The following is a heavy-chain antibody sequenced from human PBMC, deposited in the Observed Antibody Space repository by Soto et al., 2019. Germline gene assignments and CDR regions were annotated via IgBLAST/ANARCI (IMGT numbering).Heavy chain of an antibody. CDR3: ARGLGYETLY. Sequence: SETPSLTCSVSGASVSNIIHYWSWIRQPPGKGLEWIGCVHSSGITNYSPPLKSRVTISLDTSKNQFSLRLDSLTAADTAVYYCARGLGYETLYWGQGILVTVSS. V-gene: IGHV4-61*01. CDR1: GASVSNIIHY. J-gene: IGHJ4*02. D-gene: IGHD3-3*01. CDR2: VHSSGIT.